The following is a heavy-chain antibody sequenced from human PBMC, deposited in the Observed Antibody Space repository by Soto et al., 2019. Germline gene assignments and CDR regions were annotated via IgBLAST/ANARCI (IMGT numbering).Heavy chain of an antibody. CDR1: AFSLSTNGVG. CDR2: IYWNDDK. D-gene: IGHD3-16*01. J-gene: IGHJ2*01. Sequence: QITLKESGPTLVKPTQTLSLTCTFSAFSLSTNGVGVGWIRQPPGKALEWLALIYWNDDKRYSPSLKGRLTITKDTSKKQVVLTMTNMDPVDTATYYCVHTLSSHDYVSWYFDLWGRGTLVTVSS. V-gene: IGHV2-5*01. CDR3: VHTLSSHDYVSWYFDL.